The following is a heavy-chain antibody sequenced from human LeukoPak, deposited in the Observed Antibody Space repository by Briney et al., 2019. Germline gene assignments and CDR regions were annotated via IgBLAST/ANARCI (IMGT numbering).Heavy chain of an antibody. V-gene: IGHV4-34*01. CDR1: GGSFSGYY. CDR2: INHSGST. J-gene: IGHJ3*02. Sequence: SETLSLTCAVYGGSFSGYYWSWIRQPPGKGLEWIGEINHSGSTNYNPSLKSRVTISVGTSKNQFSLKLSSVTAADTAVYYCARSVYYDILTGYYIRLDAFDIWGQGTMVTVSS. CDR3: ARSVYYDILTGYYIRLDAFDI. D-gene: IGHD3-9*01.